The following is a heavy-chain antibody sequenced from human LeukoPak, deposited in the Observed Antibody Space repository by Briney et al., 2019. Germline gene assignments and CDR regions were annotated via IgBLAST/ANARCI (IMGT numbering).Heavy chain of an antibody. CDR1: EFRFGSFW. Sequence: GGSMRLSCAASEFRFGSFWMYWVRQVPGKGLVWVSTINTDGSSIYYADSVKGRFTISRDNAEHTLYLQMNNLRVDDTAVYYCARGGVVAATKSFLYYYGLDVWGQGTAVTVSS. J-gene: IGHJ6*02. V-gene: IGHV3-74*01. CDR3: ARGGVVAATKSFLYYYGLDV. CDR2: INTDGSSI. D-gene: IGHD2-15*01.